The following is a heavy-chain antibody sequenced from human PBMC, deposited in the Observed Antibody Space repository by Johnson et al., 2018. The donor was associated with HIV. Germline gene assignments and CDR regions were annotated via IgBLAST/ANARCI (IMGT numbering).Heavy chain of an antibody. CDR1: EFTFSSYA. J-gene: IGHJ3*02. V-gene: IGHV3-30-3*01. CDR2: ISYDGYNK. D-gene: IGHD1-26*01. Sequence: QVQLVESGGGLVQPGGSLRLSCAASEFTFSSYAMHWVRQAPGQGLEWVAVISYDGYNKYYADSVKGRFTISRDSSEKTLYLQMNSLRPEDTAVYYCARGLELYLDLGWDDAFDIWGQGTMVTISS. CDR3: ARGLELYLDLGWDDAFDI.